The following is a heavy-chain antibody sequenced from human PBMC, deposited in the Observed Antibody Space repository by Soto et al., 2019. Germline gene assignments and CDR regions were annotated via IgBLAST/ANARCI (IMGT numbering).Heavy chain of an antibody. CDR3: AKEATNINNFDY. Sequence: EVQLVESGGGLVQPGGSLRLSCAASGFTFDNYEMNWVRKSPGKGLEWVSYISSVGSTVNYADSVKGRFTISRDNAKNSLYLQMNSLRVEDTAVYYCAKEATNINNFDYWGQGTLVTVSS. J-gene: IGHJ4*02. CDR1: GFTFDNYE. CDR2: ISSVGSTV. V-gene: IGHV3-48*03. D-gene: IGHD1-26*01.